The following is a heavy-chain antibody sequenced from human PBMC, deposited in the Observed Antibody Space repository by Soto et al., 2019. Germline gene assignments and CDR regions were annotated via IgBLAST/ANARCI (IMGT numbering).Heavy chain of an antibody. CDR1: GGSISSGGYY. Sequence: SETLSLTCTVSGGSISSGGYYWSWIRQHPGKGLEWIGYIYYSGSTYYNPSLKSRVTISVDTSKNQFSLKLSSVTAADTAVYYCARSGGWYSVVSLGYYYYGMDVWGQGTTVTVSS. V-gene: IGHV4-31*03. J-gene: IGHJ6*02. D-gene: IGHD6-19*01. CDR3: ARSGGWYSVVSLGYYYYGMDV. CDR2: IYYSGST.